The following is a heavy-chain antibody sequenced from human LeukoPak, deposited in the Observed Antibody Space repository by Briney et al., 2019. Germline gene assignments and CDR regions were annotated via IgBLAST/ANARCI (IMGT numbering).Heavy chain of an antibody. CDR1: GYRFADYW. CDR2: IYPDDSDT. D-gene: IGHD5-24*01. J-gene: IGHJ4*02. V-gene: IGHV5-51*01. CDR3: ARPVEMATSPFDY. Sequence: GESLKISCKGSGYRFADYWIAWVRQVPGQGLEWMGIIYPDDSDTRYSPSFLGQATISADKSISTAYLQWSSLKACDTAMYYCARPVEMATSPFDYWGQGTLVTVSS.